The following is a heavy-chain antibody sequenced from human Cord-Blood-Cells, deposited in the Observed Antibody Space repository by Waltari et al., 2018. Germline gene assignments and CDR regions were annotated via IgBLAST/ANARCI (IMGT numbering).Heavy chain of an antibody. Sequence: QVQLVESGGGVVQPGRSLRLSCAASGFTFSCYGMHWVRQAPGKGLEWVAVISYDGSNKYYADSVKGRFTISRDNSKNTLYLQMNSLRAEDTAVYYCAKELVWYFDYWGQGTLVTVSS. D-gene: IGHD3-16*01. CDR3: AKELVWYFDY. V-gene: IGHV3-30*18. CDR2: ISYDGSNK. CDR1: GFTFSCYG. J-gene: IGHJ4*02.